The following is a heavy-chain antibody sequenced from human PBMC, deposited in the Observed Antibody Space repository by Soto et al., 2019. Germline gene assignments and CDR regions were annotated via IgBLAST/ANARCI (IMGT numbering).Heavy chain of an antibody. CDR3: ARVKAPFGGVIGAEYYFDY. CDR2: INWNGGST. Sequence: GGSLRLSCAASGFTFDDYGMSWVRQAPGKGLEWVSGINWNGGSTGYADSVKGRFTISRDNAKNSLYLQMNSLRAEDTALYHCARVKAPFGGVIGAEYYFDYWGQGTLVTVSS. CDR1: GFTFDDYG. V-gene: IGHV3-20*01. D-gene: IGHD3-16*02. J-gene: IGHJ4*02.